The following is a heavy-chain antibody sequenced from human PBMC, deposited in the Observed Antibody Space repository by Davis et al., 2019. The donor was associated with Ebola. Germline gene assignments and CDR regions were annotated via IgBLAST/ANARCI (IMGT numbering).Heavy chain of an antibody. V-gene: IGHV3-21*01. CDR1: GFTFSSYS. J-gene: IGHJ6*04. CDR3: AKVEGGTVAAMLYYYYGMDV. D-gene: IGHD2-15*01. Sequence: GESLKISCAASGFTFSSYSMNWVRQAPGKGLEWVSSISSSSSYIYYADSVKGRFTISRDNAKNSLYLQMNSLRAEDTAVYYCAKVEGGTVAAMLYYYYGMDVWGKGTTVTVSS. CDR2: ISSSSSYI.